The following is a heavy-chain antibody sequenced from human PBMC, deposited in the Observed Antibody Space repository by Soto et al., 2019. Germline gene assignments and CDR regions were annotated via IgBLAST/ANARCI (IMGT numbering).Heavy chain of an antibody. J-gene: IGHJ6*02. CDR2: ISAYNGNT. CDR3: ARAEGIFGVVNRVHYGMDV. CDR1: GYTFTSYG. D-gene: IGHD3-3*01. Sequence: ASVKVSCKASGYTFTSYGISWVRQAPGQGLEWMGWISAYNGNTNYAQKLQGRVTMTTDTSASTAYMELRSLRSDDTAVYYCARAEGIFGVVNRVHYGMDVWGQGTTVTVSS. V-gene: IGHV1-18*04.